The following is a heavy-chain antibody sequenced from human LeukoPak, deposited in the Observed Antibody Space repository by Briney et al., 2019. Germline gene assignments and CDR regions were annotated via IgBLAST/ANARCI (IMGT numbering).Heavy chain of an antibody. CDR1: GGSISSYY. J-gene: IGHJ4*02. CDR3: ASRKLGNDY. D-gene: IGHD7-27*01. Sequence: PSETLSLTCTVSGGSISSYYWSWIRQPPGKGLEWIGYIYYTGSTSYNPSLRCRVTMSADTSKNQFSLKLSSVTAADTAVYYCASRKLGNDYWGQGTLVTVSS. V-gene: IGHV4-59*01. CDR2: IYYTGST.